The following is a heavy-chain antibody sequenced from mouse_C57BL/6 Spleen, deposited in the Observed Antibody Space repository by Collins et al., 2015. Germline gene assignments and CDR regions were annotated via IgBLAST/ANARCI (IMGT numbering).Heavy chain of an antibody. CDR2: IYPGNSDT. CDR1: GYSFTSYW. D-gene: IGHD2-3*01. J-gene: IGHJ4*01. CDR3: TRNFLFRAMDY. V-gene: IGHV1-5*01. Sequence: EVQLQQSGTVLARPGASVKMSCKASGYSFTSYWMHWVKQRPGQGLEWIGAIYPGNSDTSYNQKFKGKAKLTAVTSASTAYMELSSLTNEDSAVYYCTRNFLFRAMDYWGQGTSVTVSS.